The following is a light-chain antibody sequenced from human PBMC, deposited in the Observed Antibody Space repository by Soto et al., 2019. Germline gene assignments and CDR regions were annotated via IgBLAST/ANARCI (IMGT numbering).Light chain of an antibody. V-gene: IGLV2-23*01. Sequence: QSALTQPASVSGSPGQSITISCTGTSSDVGSYNLVSWYQQHPGKAPKVMIYEDNKRPSGVSNRFSGSKSGNTASLTISGLQAEDEADYSCCSYAGSSTYYAFGTGTKLTVL. CDR1: SSDVGSYNL. J-gene: IGLJ1*01. CDR2: EDN. CDR3: CSYAGSSTYYA.